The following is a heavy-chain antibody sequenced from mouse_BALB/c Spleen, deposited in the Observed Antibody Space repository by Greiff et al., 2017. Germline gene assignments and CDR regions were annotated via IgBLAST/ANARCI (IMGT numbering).Heavy chain of an antibody. D-gene: IGHD2-1*01. CDR1: GYSITSDYA. V-gene: IGHV3-2*02. CDR3: AIWELRDYYAMDY. Sequence: EVKLQESGPGLVKPSQSLSLTCTVTGYSITSDYAWNWIRQFPGNKLEWMGYISYSGSTSYNPSLKSRISITRDTSKNQFFLQLNSVTTEDTATYYCAIWELRDYYAMDYWGQGTSVTVSS. CDR2: ISYSGST. J-gene: IGHJ4*01.